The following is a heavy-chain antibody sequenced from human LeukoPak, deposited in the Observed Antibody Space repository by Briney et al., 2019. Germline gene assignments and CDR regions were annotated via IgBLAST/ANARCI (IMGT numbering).Heavy chain of an antibody. Sequence: PSETLSLTCTVSGGSISSYCWSWIRQPPGKGLEWIGYIYYSGSTDYNPSLKSRVTISVDTSKNQFSLKLSSVTAADTAVYYCARNDFWSGPPPSYYYMDVWGKGTTVTVSS. CDR3: ARNDFWSGPPPSYYYMDV. V-gene: IGHV4-59*08. CDR1: GGSISSYC. CDR2: IYYSGST. D-gene: IGHD3-3*01. J-gene: IGHJ6*03.